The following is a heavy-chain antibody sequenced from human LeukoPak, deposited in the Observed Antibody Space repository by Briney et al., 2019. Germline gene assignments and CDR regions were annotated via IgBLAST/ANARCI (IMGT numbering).Heavy chain of an antibody. CDR2: ISSSGSTI. CDR1: GFTLSDYY. D-gene: IGHD3-10*01. J-gene: IGHJ4*02. CDR3: VAMVRGWLDY. Sequence: GGSLRLSCAASGFTLSDYYMSWIRQAPGKGLEWVSCISSSGSTIYYADSVKGRFTISRDNAKNSLYLQMNSLRAEDTAVYYCVAMVRGWLDYWGQGTLVTVSS. V-gene: IGHV3-11*04.